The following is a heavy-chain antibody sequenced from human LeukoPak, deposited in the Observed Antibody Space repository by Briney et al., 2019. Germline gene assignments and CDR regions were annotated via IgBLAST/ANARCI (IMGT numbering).Heavy chain of an antibody. CDR2: IYYSGST. CDR3: ARHPNSSGWYVDY. V-gene: IGHV4-39*01. CDR1: GGSISSSSYS. Sequence: PSETLSLTCTVSGGSISSSSYSWGWIRQPPGKGLEWIGGIYYSGSTYYNPSLKSRVTISVDTSKSQFSLKLSSVTAADTAAYYCARHPNSSGWYVDYWGQGTLVTVSS. D-gene: IGHD6-19*01. J-gene: IGHJ4*02.